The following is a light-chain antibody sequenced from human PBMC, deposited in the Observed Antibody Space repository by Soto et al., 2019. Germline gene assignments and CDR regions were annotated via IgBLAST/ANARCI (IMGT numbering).Light chain of an antibody. CDR2: DVS. J-gene: IGLJ2*01. CDR1: SSDVGGYHY. Sequence: QSALTQPASVSGSPGQSITISCTGTSSDVGGYHYVSWYQQHPGKAPKLMIYDVSSRPSGVSNRFSGSKSGNTASLAISGLQAEDEADYYCSSYTSSSTVIFGGGTQLTVL. CDR3: SSYTSSSTVI. V-gene: IGLV2-14*01.